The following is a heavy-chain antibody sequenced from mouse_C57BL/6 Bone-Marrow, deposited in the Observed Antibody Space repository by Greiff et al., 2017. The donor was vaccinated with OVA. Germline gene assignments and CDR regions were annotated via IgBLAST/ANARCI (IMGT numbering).Heavy chain of an antibody. D-gene: IGHD1-1*01. CDR1: GFNIKDDY. Sequence: VQLQQSGAELVRPGASVKLSCTASGFNIKDDYMHWVKQRPEQGLEWIGWIDPENGDTEYASKFQGKATITADTSSNTAYLQLSSLTSEDTAVYYCTIYGSRGYWGQGTTLTVSS. V-gene: IGHV14-4*01. CDR2: IDPENGDT. J-gene: IGHJ2*01. CDR3: TIYGSRGY.